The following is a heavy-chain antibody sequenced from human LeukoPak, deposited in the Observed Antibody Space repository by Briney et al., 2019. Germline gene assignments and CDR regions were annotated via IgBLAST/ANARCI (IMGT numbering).Heavy chain of an antibody. J-gene: IGHJ4*02. CDR2: ISGSGGST. V-gene: IGHV3-23*01. CDR3: ARYVLRYFDWLPYFDY. Sequence: GGSLRLSCAASGFTLSSYAMSWVRQAPGKGLEWVSGISGSGGSTYYADSVKGRFTISRDKSKNTLYLQMNSLRAEDTAVYYCARYVLRYFDWLPYFDYWGQGTLVTVSS. CDR1: GFTLSSYA. D-gene: IGHD3-9*01.